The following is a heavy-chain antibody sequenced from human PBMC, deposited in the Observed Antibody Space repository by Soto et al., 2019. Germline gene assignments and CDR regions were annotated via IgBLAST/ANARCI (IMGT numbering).Heavy chain of an antibody. CDR1: GYSFTSYW. CDR2: IYPGDSDT. D-gene: IGHD6-13*01. V-gene: IGHV5-51*01. CDR3: ARQEISGSWYLGGPYYYYGMDV. J-gene: IGHJ6*02. Sequence: GESLKISCKGSGYSFTSYWIGWVRQMPGKGLEWMGIIYPGDSDTRYSPSFQGQVTISADKSISTAYLQWSSLKASDTAMYYCARQEISGSWYLGGPYYYYGMDVWGQGTTVTVSS.